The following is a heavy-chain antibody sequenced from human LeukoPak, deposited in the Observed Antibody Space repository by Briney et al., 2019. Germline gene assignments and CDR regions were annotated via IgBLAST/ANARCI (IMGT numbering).Heavy chain of an antibody. J-gene: IGHJ5*02. Sequence: SETLSLTCTVSDGSISSSSYYWGWIRQPPGKGLEWIGNIFYTGSTYYNSSLKSRVTISVDTSKNQFSLKLNSVTAADTAVYYCARGRYYYDSSGTNWSDPWGQGTLVTVSS. CDR3: ARGRYYYDSSGTNWSDP. CDR1: DGSISSSSYY. D-gene: IGHD3-22*01. CDR2: IFYTGST. V-gene: IGHV4-39*07.